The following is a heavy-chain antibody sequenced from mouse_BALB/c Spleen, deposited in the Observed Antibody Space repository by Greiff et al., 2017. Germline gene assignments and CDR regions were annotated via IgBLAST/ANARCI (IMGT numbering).Heavy chain of an antibody. CDR1: GFAFSSYD. J-gene: IGHJ2*01. CDR3: ARQGYGKVFDY. V-gene: IGHV5-12-1*01. D-gene: IGHD2-1*01. CDR2: ISSGGGST. Sequence: DVMLVESGGGLVKPGGSLKLSCAASGFAFSSYDMSWVRQTPEKRLEWVAYISSGGGSTYYPDTVKGRFTISRDNAKNTLYLQMSSLKSEDTAMYYCARQGYGKVFDYWGQGTTLTVSS.